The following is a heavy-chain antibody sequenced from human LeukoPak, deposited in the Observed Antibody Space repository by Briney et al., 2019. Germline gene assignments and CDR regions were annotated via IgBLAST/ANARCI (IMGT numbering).Heavy chain of an antibody. Sequence: GGSLRLSCAASGFSFSTYGMHWVRQAPGKGLEWVAVIAYDGSNKYYADSVKGRFTISRDNAKNSLYLQMNSLRDEDTAVYYCARGLPREVFDYWGQGTLVTVSS. CDR1: GFSFSTYG. J-gene: IGHJ4*02. CDR2: IAYDGSNK. CDR3: ARGLPREVFDY. V-gene: IGHV3-30*03. D-gene: IGHD2-15*01.